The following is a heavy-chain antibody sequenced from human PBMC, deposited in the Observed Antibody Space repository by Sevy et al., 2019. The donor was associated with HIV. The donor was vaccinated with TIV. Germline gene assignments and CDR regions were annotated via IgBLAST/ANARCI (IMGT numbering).Heavy chain of an antibody. J-gene: IGHJ6*02. CDR3: ARGGGGYGSGSSYNYYYYYCMDV. V-gene: IGHV1-18*01. CDR1: GYRFTDFG. Sequence: ASVKVSCKASGYRFTDFGITWVRQAPGQGLEWMGWISASNGNTNYAQNLQGRVTMTTDTSTSTAYMELRSLRADDTGVYYCARGGGGYGSGSSYNYYYYYCMDVLGQRTTVTVSS. CDR2: ISASNGNT. D-gene: IGHD3-10*01.